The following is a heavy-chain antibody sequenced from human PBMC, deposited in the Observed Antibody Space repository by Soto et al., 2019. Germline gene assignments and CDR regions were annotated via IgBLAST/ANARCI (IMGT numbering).Heavy chain of an antibody. J-gene: IGHJ5*02. V-gene: IGHV4-30-4*01. CDR1: GGSISSGDYY. CDR3: ARDRRTVTTSLWFDP. D-gene: IGHD4-4*01. Sequence: SETLSLTCTVSGGSISSGDYYWSWIRQPPGKGLEWIGYIYYSGSTYYNPSLKSRVTISVDTSKNQFSLKLSSVTAADTAVYYCARDRRTVTTSLWFDPWGQGTLVTVSS. CDR2: IYYSGST.